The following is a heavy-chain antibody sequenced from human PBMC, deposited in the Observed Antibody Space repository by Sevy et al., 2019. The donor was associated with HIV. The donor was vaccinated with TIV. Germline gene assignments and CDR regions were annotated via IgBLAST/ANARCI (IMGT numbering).Heavy chain of an antibody. J-gene: IGHJ4*02. Sequence: GGSLRLSCAASGFTFSSYSMNWVRQAPGKGLEWVSYISSSSSTIYYADSVKGRFTISRDNAKNSLYLQMNSLRDEDTAEYYCARDSSAYDYDYVWGSYRYFGFDYWGQGTLVTVSS. CDR2: ISSSSSTI. CDR3: ARDSSAYDYDYVWGSYRYFGFDY. CDR1: GFTFSSYS. V-gene: IGHV3-48*02. D-gene: IGHD3-16*02.